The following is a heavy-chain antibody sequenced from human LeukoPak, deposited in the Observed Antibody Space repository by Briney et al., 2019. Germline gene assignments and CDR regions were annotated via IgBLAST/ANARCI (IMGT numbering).Heavy chain of an antibody. J-gene: IGHJ3*02. CDR1: GGSISSYY. V-gene: IGHV4-59*01. Sequence: PSETLSLTCTVSGGSISSYYWSWIRQPPGKGLEWIGYIYYSGSTNYNPSLKSRVTISVDTSKNQFSLKLSSVTAADTAVYYCARSFEVSDAFDIWGQGTMVTVSS. CDR2: IYYSGST. CDR3: ARSFEVSDAFDI.